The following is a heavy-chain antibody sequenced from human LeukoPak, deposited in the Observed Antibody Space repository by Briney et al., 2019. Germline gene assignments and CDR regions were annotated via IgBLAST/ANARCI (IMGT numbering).Heavy chain of an antibody. D-gene: IGHD4-17*01. CDR1: GGTFSSYA. CDR2: IIPIFGTA. V-gene: IGHV1-69*06. J-gene: IGHJ4*02. CDR3: ARVGAYGDYSFDY. Sequence: GASVKVSCKASGGTFSSYAISWVRQAPGQGLEWMGGIIPIFGTANYAQKFQGRVTITADKSTSTAYMELSSLRSEDTAVYYCARVGAYGDYSFDYWGQGTLVTVSS.